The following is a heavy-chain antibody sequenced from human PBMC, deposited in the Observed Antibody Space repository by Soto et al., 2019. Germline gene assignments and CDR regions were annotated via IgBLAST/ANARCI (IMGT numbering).Heavy chain of an antibody. D-gene: IGHD3-9*01. CDR3: ARDGGPYYDILSGYSCFDY. CDR2: IIPIFGTA. V-gene: IGHV1-69*01. J-gene: IGHJ4*02. Sequence: QVQLVQSGAEVKKPGSSVKVSCKASGGTFSSYAISWVRQAPGQGLEWMGGIIPIFGTANYAQKFQGRVTINADESTSRDYMELSSLRSEDTAVYYCARDGGPYYDILSGYSCFDYWGQGTLVTVSS. CDR1: GGTFSSYA.